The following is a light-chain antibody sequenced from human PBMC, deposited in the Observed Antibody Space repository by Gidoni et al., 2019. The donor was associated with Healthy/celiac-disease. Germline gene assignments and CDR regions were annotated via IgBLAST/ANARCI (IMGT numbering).Light chain of an antibody. CDR3: SSYTSSSTVV. J-gene: IGLJ2*01. V-gene: IGLV2-14*01. CDR2: DVS. Sequence: QSALTQPASVPGSPGQSITISCTGTSSDVGGYNYVSCYQQHPGKAPKLMIYDVSNRPSGVSNRFSGSKSGNTGSLTISGLQAEDEADYYCSSYTSSSTVVFGGGTKLTVL. CDR1: SSDVGGYNY.